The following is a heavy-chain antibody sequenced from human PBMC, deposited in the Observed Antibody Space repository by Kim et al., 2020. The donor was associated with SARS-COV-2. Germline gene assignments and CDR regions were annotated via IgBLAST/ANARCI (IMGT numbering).Heavy chain of an antibody. Sequence: GGSLRLSCAASGFTFSDYYMSWIRQAPGKGLEWVSYISSSSSYTNYADSVKGRFTISRDNAKNSLYLQMNSLRAEDTAVYYCARDLQEGGPDNWFDPWGQGTLVTVSS. CDR1: GFTFSDYY. J-gene: IGHJ5*02. CDR2: ISSSSSYT. CDR3: ARDLQEGGPDNWFDP. V-gene: IGHV3-11*06.